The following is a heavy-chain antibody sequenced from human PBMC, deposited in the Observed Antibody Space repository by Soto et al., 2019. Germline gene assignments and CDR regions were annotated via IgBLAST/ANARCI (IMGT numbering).Heavy chain of an antibody. D-gene: IGHD3-16*02. J-gene: IGHJ5*02. CDR3: ARHRHNNFFDP. Sequence: QVQLQESGPGLVKPSQTLSLTCTVSGASMSSGGYYWTWIRQSPGKGLEWIGYIYYSRSTYYNPSLESRVAVSLDTSRSQFSLTLHSVTAADTAIYYCARHRHNNFFDPCGQGTLVTVSS. CDR2: IYYSRST. V-gene: IGHV4-31*03. CDR1: GASMSSGGYY.